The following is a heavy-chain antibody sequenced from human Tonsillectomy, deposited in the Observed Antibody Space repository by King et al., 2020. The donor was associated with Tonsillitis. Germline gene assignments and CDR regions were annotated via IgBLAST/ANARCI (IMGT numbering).Heavy chain of an antibody. V-gene: IGHV3-23*04. CDR1: GFTCSSYA. J-gene: IGHJ4*02. D-gene: IGHD3-3*01. Sequence: VQLVESGGGLVQPGGSLRLSCAASGFTCSSYAMSWVRQAPGKGLELVSAISGSGGSTYYADSVKGRFTISRDNSKNTVYLQMNSLRAEDTAVYYCAKDWDDFWSGYYMGYWGQGTLVTVSS. CDR3: AKDWDDFWSGYYMGY. CDR2: ISGSGGST.